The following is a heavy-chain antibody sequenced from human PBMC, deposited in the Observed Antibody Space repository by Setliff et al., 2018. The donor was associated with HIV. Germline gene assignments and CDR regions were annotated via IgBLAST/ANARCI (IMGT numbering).Heavy chain of an antibody. Sequence: GGSLRLSCAASGFTFSRYSMNWVRQASGKGLEWLSYISSSSSIIYHAYSVKGRFTISRDNTRSTLYLQMNRLRVEDTAVYYCVRDPQFRPQWGQGTLVTVSS. V-gene: IGHV3-48*04. J-gene: IGHJ4*02. CDR2: ISSSSSII. CDR1: GFTFSRYS. CDR3: VRDPQFRPQ.